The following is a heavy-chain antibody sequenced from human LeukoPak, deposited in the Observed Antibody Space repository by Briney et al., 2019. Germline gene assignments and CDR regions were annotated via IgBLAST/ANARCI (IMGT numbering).Heavy chain of an antibody. CDR1: GFTFSSYG. CDR2: ISYDGSNK. D-gene: IGHD2-15*01. V-gene: IGHV3-30*18. J-gene: IGHJ4*02. Sequence: GRSLRLSCAASGFTFSSYGMHWVRQAPGKGLEWVAVISYDGSNKYYADSVKGRFTISRDNSKNTLYLQMNSLRAEDTAVYYCAKGSRIVVVAAADYWGQGTLVTVSS. CDR3: AKGSRIVVVAAADY.